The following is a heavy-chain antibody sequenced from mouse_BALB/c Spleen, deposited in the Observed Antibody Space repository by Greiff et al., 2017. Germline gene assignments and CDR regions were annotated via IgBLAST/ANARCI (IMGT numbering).Heavy chain of an antibody. CDR3: AREGGNYLLAWFAY. CDR2: IDPYDSET. CDR1: GYTFTSYW. J-gene: IGHJ3*01. Sequence: QVQLQQSGAELVRPGASVKLSCKASGYTFTSYWMNWVKQRPEQGLEWIGRIDPYDSETHYNQKFKDKAILTVDKSSSTAYMQLSSLTSEDSAVYYCAREGGNYLLAWFAYWGQGTLVTVSA. D-gene: IGHD2-1*01. V-gene: IGHV1-52*01.